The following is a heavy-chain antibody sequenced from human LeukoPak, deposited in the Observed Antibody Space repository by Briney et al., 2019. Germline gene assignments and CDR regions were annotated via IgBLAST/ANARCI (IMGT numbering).Heavy chain of an antibody. CDR3: TRDYNHGMDV. CDR2: INVDGSVT. Sequence: GGFLRLSCAASGFSFNGYWMHWVRLVPGKGPMWVSCINVDGSVTRYVDSVKGRFIISRDNARNTLYLQMNSLGVEDTAVYYCTRDYNHGMDVWGQGTTVTVSS. J-gene: IGHJ6*02. V-gene: IGHV3-74*01. CDR1: GFSFNGYW.